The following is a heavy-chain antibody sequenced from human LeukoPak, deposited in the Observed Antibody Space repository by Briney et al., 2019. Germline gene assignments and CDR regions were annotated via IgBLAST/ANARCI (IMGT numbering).Heavy chain of an antibody. J-gene: IGHJ4*02. CDR3: ARATSGYYFDY. V-gene: IGHV4-59*01. CDR2: ISYSGST. D-gene: IGHD3-22*01. Sequence: SETLSLTCTVSGGSIGTYDWNWLRQPPGKGLEWIGYISYSGSTNYNPSLKSRVTMSVDPSNNQCSLKLSSVTAADTAVYFCARATSGYYFDYWDQGTLVTVSS. CDR1: GGSIGTYD.